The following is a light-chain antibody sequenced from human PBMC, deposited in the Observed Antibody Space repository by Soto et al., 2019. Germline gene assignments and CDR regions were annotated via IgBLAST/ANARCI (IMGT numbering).Light chain of an antibody. Sequence: QSALTQPRSVSGSPGQSITISCTGTSSGVGGYNYVSWYQHHPGKAPKLMIYDVNKRPSGVPDRFSGSRSGKTASLTISGVQAEDEADYYCCSYAGSYTFFVFGTGTKLTVL. J-gene: IGLJ1*01. CDR3: CSYAGSYTFFV. CDR2: DVN. V-gene: IGLV2-11*01. CDR1: SSGVGGYNY.